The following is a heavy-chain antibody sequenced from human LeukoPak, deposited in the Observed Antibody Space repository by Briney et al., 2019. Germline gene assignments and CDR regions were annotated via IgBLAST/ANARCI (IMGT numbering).Heavy chain of an antibody. CDR1: GYTFTSYG. Sequence: GASVKVSCKASGYTFTSYGISWVRQAPGQGLEWMGWISAYNGNTNYAQKLQGRVTMTTDTSTSTAYMELRSLRSDDTAVYYCARTDAITIPTQLSYFQHWGQGTLVTVSS. CDR3: ARTDAITIPTQLSYFQH. D-gene: IGHD3-3*01. CDR2: ISAYNGNT. V-gene: IGHV1-18*01. J-gene: IGHJ1*01.